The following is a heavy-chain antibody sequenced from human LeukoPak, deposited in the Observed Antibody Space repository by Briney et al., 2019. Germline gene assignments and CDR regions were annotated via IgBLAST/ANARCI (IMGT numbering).Heavy chain of an antibody. CDR2: ISYDGSDK. CDR1: GFTFSSCA. CDR3: ARTSGSYPINDVDY. D-gene: IGHD1-26*01. J-gene: IGHJ4*02. Sequence: GGSLRLSCAASGFTFSSCAMHWVRQAPGKGLEWVAVISYDGSDKYYADSVKGRFTISRDNSRNTLYLQMNTLRAEDTAVYYCARTSGSYPINDVDYWGQGTLVTVSS. V-gene: IGHV3-30*04.